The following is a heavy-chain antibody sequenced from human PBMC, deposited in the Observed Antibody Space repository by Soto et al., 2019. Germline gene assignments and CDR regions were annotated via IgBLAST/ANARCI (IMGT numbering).Heavy chain of an antibody. CDR1: GFTFSSYS. J-gene: IGHJ6*02. V-gene: IGHV3-21*06. Sequence: PGGSLRLSCAASGFTFSSYSLTWVRQAPGKGLEWVSSISRSSSYILYADSVKGRFIISRDNAKNSLYLQMDSLRAEDTAVYYCARDGTTGTANYHYAMDVWGQGTTVTVSS. CDR3: ARDGTTGTANYHYAMDV. D-gene: IGHD4-17*01. CDR2: ISRSSSYI.